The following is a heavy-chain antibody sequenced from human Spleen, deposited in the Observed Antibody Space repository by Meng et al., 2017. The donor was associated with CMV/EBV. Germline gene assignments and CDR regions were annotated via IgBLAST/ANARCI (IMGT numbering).Heavy chain of an antibody. V-gene: IGHV3-74*01. CDR2: INTDGSST. Sequence: GESLKISCAGSGFTFSSYWMHWVRQAPGRGLVWVSRINTDGSSTDYADSVKGRFTISRDNAKNTLYLQMHSLRAEDTAVYYCARDRGADNWFDPWGQGTLVTSPQ. CDR1: GFTFSSYW. CDR3: ARDRGADNWFDP. D-gene: IGHD3-10*01. J-gene: IGHJ5*02.